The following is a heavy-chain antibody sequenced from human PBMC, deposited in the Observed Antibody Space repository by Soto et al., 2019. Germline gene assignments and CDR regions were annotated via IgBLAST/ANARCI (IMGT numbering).Heavy chain of an antibody. Sequence: EVQLVESGGGLVQSEGSLRLSCAASGFTFSSYWMSWVRQGPGKGPEWVANIKQDGSEKYYVDSVKGRFTISRDNAKNSLYLQMTSLTAEDTAVYHCAKSLSAIPGDSWGQGTLVTVSS. CDR3: AKSLSAIPGDS. CDR1: GFTFSSYW. D-gene: IGHD2-2*01. J-gene: IGHJ4*02. CDR2: IKQDGSEK. V-gene: IGHV3-7*05.